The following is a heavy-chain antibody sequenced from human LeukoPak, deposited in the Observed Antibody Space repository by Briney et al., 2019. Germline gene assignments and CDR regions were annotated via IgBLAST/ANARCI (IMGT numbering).Heavy chain of an antibody. Sequence: SEPLSLTCTVSGYSISRGYYWGWIRQPPGKGLGGSGCLYYRGTTYYNPSLKNRVTISVDTSKNQFSQKLRSVTAADTAVYYCASGYSYALDWAFDIWGQGTMVTVSS. CDR3: ASGYSYALDWAFDI. J-gene: IGHJ3*02. V-gene: IGHV4-38-2*02. D-gene: IGHD5-18*01. CDR2: LYYRGTT. CDR1: GYSISRGYY.